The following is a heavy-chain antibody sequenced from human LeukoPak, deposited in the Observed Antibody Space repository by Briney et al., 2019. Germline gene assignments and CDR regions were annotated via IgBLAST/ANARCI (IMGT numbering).Heavy chain of an antibody. V-gene: IGHV1-24*01. CDR3: ATKAVSVYDYVWGSLE. CDR2: FDPEDGET. CDR1: GYTLTELS. Sequence: ASVKVSCKVSGYTLTELSMHWVRQAPGKGLEWMGGFDPEDGETIYAQKFQGRVTMTEDTSTDTAYMELSSLRSEDTAVYYCATKAVSVYDYVWGSLEWGQGTLVTVSS. D-gene: IGHD3-16*01. J-gene: IGHJ4*02.